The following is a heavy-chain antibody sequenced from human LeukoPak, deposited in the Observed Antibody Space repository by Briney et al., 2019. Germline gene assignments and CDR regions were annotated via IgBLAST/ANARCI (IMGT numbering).Heavy chain of an antibody. Sequence: SETLSLTCTVSGGSIISYYWSWIRQPPGKGLEWIGYIHDSGSTNYNPSHKSRVTISVDTSKNQFSLKLSSVTAADTAVYYCARDRPLTYYYDSSGYSDAFDIWGQGTMVTVSS. CDR2: IHDSGST. CDR3: ARDRPLTYYYDSSGYSDAFDI. J-gene: IGHJ3*02. D-gene: IGHD3-22*01. V-gene: IGHV4-59*12. CDR1: GGSIISYY.